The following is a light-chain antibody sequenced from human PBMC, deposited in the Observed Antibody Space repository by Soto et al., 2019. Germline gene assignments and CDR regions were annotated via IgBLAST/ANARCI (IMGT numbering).Light chain of an antibody. CDR1: QSVSSN. CDR3: QQYNNWPWT. J-gene: IGKJ1*01. V-gene: IGKV3-15*01. CDR2: GAS. Sequence: EIVMTQSPATLSVSPGERATLSCRASQSVSSNLAWYQQKPGQAPRLLIYGASTSATGIPARFSGSGSGTEFTLTISSLQSEDFEVDYCQQYNNWPWTFGQGTKVEIK.